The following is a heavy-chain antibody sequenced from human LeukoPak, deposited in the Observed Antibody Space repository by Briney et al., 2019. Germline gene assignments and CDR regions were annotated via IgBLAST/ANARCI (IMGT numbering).Heavy chain of an antibody. V-gene: IGHV1-2*04. J-gene: IGHJ6*02. CDR3: VRGGPDFWSGDIDGMDV. D-gene: IGHD3-3*01. Sequence: GASVKVSCKASGYTFTSYYMHWVRQAPGQGLEWMGWINPNSGGTNYAQKFQGWVTMTRDTSISTAYMELSRLRSDDTAVYYCVRGGPDFWSGDIDGMDVWGQGTTVTVSS. CDR1: GYTFTSYY. CDR2: INPNSGGT.